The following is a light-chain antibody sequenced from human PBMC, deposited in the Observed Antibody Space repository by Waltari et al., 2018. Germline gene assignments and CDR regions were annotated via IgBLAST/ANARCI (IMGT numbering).Light chain of an antibody. CDR2: WAS. V-gene: IGKV4-1*01. CDR3: QQCYSFPYT. CDR1: QSVLSSSNNKNY. J-gene: IGKJ2*01. Sequence: DIVMTQSPHPLAVSLVERTTINCKSSQSVLSSSNNKNYLSCYQQKPGQPPKLLISWASTRESGVPDRFSGSGSGRDFTLTISSLQAEDVAVYYCQQCYSFPYTFGQGTKLEIK.